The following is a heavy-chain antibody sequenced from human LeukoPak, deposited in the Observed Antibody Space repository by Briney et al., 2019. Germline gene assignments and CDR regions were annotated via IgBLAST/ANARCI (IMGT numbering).Heavy chain of an antibody. CDR2: IYPGDSDT. CDR3: ARGTDILTGYPRWMRGAPSY. D-gene: IGHD3-9*01. Sequence: GESLKISCKGSGYSFTSYWIGWVRQMPGKGLEWMGIIYPGDSDTRYSPSFQGQVTISADKSISTAYLQWSSLKASDTAMYYCARGTDILTGYPRWMRGAPSYWGQGTLVPVSS. V-gene: IGHV5-51*01. J-gene: IGHJ4*02. CDR1: GYSFTSYW.